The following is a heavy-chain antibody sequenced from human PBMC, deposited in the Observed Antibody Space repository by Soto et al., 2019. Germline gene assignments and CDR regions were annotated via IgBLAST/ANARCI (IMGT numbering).Heavy chain of an antibody. Sequence: QDHLVQSGAAVKKPASSVKISCRSTGGTFSTYAFSWVRQAPGQGLEWMGGIIPMFATPIYAQKYQGRVTITADHSTSTAYMEVTSLRSKDTAVYFCARGEYDVVVMAVTSRGYNHAYHGIDVWGQGTSVTVSS. CDR3: ARGEYDVVVMAVTSRGYNHAYHGIDV. J-gene: IGHJ6*02. CDR1: GGTFSTYA. CDR2: IIPMFATP. D-gene: IGHD2-15*01. V-gene: IGHV1-69*12.